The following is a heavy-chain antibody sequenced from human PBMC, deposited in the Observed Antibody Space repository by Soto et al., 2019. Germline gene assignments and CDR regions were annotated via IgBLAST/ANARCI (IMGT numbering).Heavy chain of an antibody. Sequence: QEHLVESGGGVLQPGTSLRLSCVASGFSFSKYGMHWVRQAPGKGLEWVASVSSDGSNKYYADSVQGRFTISRDNSNSALNLQVDSLRGDDTAVYYCAKDRVIQLLPIWPDPLGPGTLVTVAS. D-gene: IGHD2-2*01. CDR1: GFSFSKYG. V-gene: IGHV3-30*18. J-gene: IGHJ5*02. CDR2: VSSDGSNK. CDR3: AKDRVIQLLPIWPDP.